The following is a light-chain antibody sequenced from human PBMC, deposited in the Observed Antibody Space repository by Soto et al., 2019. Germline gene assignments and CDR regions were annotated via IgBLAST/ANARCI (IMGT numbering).Light chain of an antibody. CDR1: SKYVGGYNY. Sequence: QSVRTQPASVSGSPGGSRSISCTGTSKYVGGYNYFSCYQHQPGKAPKLVIFDVSGRPSGISHRFSGSKSGNTASLTISGLRHEDEADYYCSSYTDFNLYVFGTGTKVTVL. J-gene: IGLJ1*01. CDR3: SSYTDFNLYV. CDR2: DVS. V-gene: IGLV2-14*03.